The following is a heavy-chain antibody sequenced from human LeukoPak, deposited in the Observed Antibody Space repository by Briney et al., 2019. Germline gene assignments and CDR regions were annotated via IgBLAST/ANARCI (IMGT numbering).Heavy chain of an antibody. CDR1: EGTFSSYA. Sequence: GASVKVSCKXSEGTFSSYAISWVRQAPGQGLEWMGRIIPIFGTANYAQKFQGRVTITTDESTSTAYMGLSSLRSEDTAVYYCARAVTSYYYYMDVWGKGTTVTVSS. D-gene: IGHD2-21*02. CDR2: IIPIFGTA. J-gene: IGHJ6*03. V-gene: IGHV1-69*05. CDR3: ARAVTSYYYYMDV.